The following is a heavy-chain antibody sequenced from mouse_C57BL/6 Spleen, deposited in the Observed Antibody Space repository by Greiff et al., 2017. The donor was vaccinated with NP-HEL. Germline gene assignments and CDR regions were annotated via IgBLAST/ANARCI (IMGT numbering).Heavy chain of an antibody. Sequence: EVKLMESGGGLVKPGGSLKLSCAASGFTFSDYGMHWVRQAPGKGLEWVAYISSGSSNIYYADTVKGRVTISRDNAKNTPFLQMTSLRSEDTAMYYCANSPDSNSFFADWGQGTLVTVSA. V-gene: IGHV5-17*01. CDR1: GFTFSDYG. J-gene: IGHJ3*01. D-gene: IGHD2-5*01. CDR3: ANSPDSNSFFAD. CDR2: ISSGSSNI.